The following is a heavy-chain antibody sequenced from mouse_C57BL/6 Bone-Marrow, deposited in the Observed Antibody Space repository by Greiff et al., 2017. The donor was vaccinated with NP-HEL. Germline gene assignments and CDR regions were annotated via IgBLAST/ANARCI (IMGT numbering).Heavy chain of an antibody. CDR3: ARSYYYGSSYAMDY. V-gene: IGHV5-6*01. CDR1: GFTFSSYG. Sequence: VQLKESGGDLVKPGGSLKLSCAASGFTFSSYGMSWVRQTPDKRLEWVATISSGGSYTYYPDSVKGRFTISRDNAKNTLYLQMSSLKSEDTAMYYCARSYYYGSSYAMDYWGQGTSVTVSS. D-gene: IGHD1-1*01. J-gene: IGHJ4*01. CDR2: ISSGGSYT.